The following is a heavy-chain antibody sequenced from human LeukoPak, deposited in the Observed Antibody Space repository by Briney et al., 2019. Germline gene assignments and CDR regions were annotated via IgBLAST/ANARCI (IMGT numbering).Heavy chain of an antibody. Sequence: ASETLSLTCTVSGGSISSYYWSWIRQPPGKGLEWIGYIYYSGSTNYNPSLKSRVTISVDTSKNQFSLKLSSVTAADTAVYYCARGDANGSYFDYWGQGTLVTVSS. D-gene: IGHD1-26*01. CDR1: GGSISSYY. V-gene: IGHV4-59*01. J-gene: IGHJ4*02. CDR3: ARGDANGSYFDY. CDR2: IYYSGST.